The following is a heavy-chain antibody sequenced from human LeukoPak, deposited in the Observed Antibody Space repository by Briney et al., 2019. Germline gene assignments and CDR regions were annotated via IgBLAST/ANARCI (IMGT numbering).Heavy chain of an antibody. V-gene: IGHV4-39*01. CDR2: IYYSGST. CDR1: SGSISSSSYY. D-gene: IGHD6-13*01. CDR3: ARQGGGDSSSWYASGDWYFDL. J-gene: IGHJ2*01. Sequence: SETLSLTCTVSSGSISSSSYYWGWIRQPPGKGLEWIGSIYYSGSTYYNPSLKSRVTISVDTSKNQFSLKLSSVTAADTAVYYCARQGGGDSSSWYASGDWYFDLWGRGTLVTVSS.